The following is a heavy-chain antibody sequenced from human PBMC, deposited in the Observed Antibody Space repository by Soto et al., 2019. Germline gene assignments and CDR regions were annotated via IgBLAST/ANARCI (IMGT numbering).Heavy chain of an antibody. V-gene: IGHV2-5*02. CDR1: GFSLTSSDMG. CDR2: IYWDDDI. CDR3: ARCLPSYNAFDF. D-gene: IGHD3-10*01. J-gene: IGHJ3*01. Sequence: QITLKESGPTLVKPTQTLTLTCTFSGFSLTSSDMGVGWIRQPPGKALEWLTLIYWDDDIRYNPSLKSRLAITKDTSKNQVVLTMTNMDPVDTATYYCARCLPSYNAFDFWGHGTMVTVSS.